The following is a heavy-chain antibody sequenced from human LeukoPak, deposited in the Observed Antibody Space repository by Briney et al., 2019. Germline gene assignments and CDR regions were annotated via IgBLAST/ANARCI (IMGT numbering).Heavy chain of an antibody. D-gene: IGHD2-15*01. J-gene: IGHJ4*02. V-gene: IGHV4-59*01. CDR1: GGSISGYY. Sequence: SETLSLTCSVSGGSISGYYWSWIRQPPGKGLEWIGYIYSSGGTNYNPSLKSRVTISLDTSKSQFSLRLSSVTAADTAVYYCARDSCSGGSCYSYFHYWGQGTLVTVSS. CDR3: ARDSCSGGSCYSYFHY. CDR2: IYSSGGT.